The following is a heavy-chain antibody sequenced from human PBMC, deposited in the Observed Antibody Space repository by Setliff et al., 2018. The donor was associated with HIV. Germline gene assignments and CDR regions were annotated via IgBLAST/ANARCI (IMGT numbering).Heavy chain of an antibody. V-gene: IGHV4-61*08. CDR3: AREFDWSGFFDY. Sequence: ETLSLTCSVSGGVSGGDMGVHDWSWIRQPPGKGLEWIGYIYDNEKTFYNPSLKSRVTITVDTSKNQFPLKLSSVTAADTAVYYCAREFDWSGFFDYWGQGTLVTVSS. D-gene: IGHD3-3*01. CDR1: GGVSGGDMGVHD. CDR2: IYDNEKT. J-gene: IGHJ4*02.